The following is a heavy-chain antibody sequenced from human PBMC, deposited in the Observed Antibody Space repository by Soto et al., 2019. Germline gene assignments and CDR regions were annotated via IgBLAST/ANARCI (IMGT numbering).Heavy chain of an antibody. V-gene: IGHV4-39*01. Sequence: SETLSLTCTVSGGSISSSSYYWGWIRQPPGKGLEWIGSIYYSGSTYYNPSLKSRVTISVDTSKNQFSLKLSSVTAADTAVYYCARLDITMVRGVTEGMDVWGQGTTVTVSS. CDR3: ARLDITMVRGVTEGMDV. CDR1: GGSISSSSYY. J-gene: IGHJ6*02. D-gene: IGHD3-10*01. CDR2: IYYSGST.